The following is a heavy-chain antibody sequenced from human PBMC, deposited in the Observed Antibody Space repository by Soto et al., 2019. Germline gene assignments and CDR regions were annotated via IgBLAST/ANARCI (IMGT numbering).Heavy chain of an antibody. J-gene: IGHJ2*01. V-gene: IGHV3-30-3*01. CDR3: ARDRNWYFDL. Sequence: QVQLVESGGGVVQPGRSQRLSCAASGFTFSSYAMHWVRQAPGKGLEWVAVISYDGSNKYYADSVKGRFTISRDNSKNTLYLQMNSLRAEDTAVYYCARDRNWYFDLWGRGTLVTVSS. CDR2: ISYDGSNK. CDR1: GFTFSSYA.